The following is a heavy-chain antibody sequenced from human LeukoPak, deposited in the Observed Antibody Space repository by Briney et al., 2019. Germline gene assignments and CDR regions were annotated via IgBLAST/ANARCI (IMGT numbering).Heavy chain of an antibody. J-gene: IGHJ4*02. D-gene: IGHD3-3*01. V-gene: IGHV4-34*01. Sequence: PSETLSLTCAVYGGSFSGYYWSWIRQPPGKGLEWIGEINHSGSTNYNPSLKSRVTISVDTSKNQFSLKLSSVTAADTAVYYCARGDRGTIFNSGQGTLVTVSS. CDR2: INHSGST. CDR3: ARGDRGTIFN. CDR1: GGSFSGYY.